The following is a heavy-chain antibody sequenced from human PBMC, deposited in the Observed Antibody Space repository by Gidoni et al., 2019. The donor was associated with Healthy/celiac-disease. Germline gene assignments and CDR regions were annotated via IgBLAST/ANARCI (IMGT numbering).Heavy chain of an antibody. D-gene: IGHD3-22*01. Sequence: EVQLVESGGGLVQPGGSLRLSCAASGFTFSSYDMHWVRQATGKGLEWVSALGTAGDTYYPGSVKGRFTISRENAKNSLYLQMNSLRAGDTAVYYCARRRRYYYDSSGYYIDYWGQGTLVTVSS. J-gene: IGHJ4*02. CDR3: ARRRRYYYDSSGYYIDY. V-gene: IGHV3-13*01. CDR2: LGTAGDT. CDR1: GFTFSSYD.